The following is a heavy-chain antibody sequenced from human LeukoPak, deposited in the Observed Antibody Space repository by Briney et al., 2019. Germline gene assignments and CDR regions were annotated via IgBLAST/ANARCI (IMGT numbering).Heavy chain of an antibody. CDR2: ISDYNGNT. J-gene: IGHJ6*02. D-gene: IGHD2-8*01. CDR3: ARVVRSDSFDYDYYYAMDV. Sequence: SVKVSCKASGFTFTRYSITWVRQAPGKGHEWMGWISDYNGNTNYAQKYQGRVTMTTDTSTRTAYMELRSLRSDDTAVYYCARVVRSDSFDYDYYYAMDVWGQGTTVTVSS. V-gene: IGHV1-18*01. CDR1: GFTFTRYS.